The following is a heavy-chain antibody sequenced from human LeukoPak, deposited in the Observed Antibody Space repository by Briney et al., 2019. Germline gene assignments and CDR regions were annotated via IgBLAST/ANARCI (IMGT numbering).Heavy chain of an antibody. CDR1: GGSISSGSYY. J-gene: IGHJ3*02. CDR3: ASRDDAFDI. CDR2: IYPSGRT. V-gene: IGHV4-61*09. Sequence: SETLSLTCTVSGGSISSGSYYWNWIRQSAGKGLEWIGHIYPSGRTNYNPSLKSRVTMSVDTSKNHFSLKVTSVTAADTAFYYCASRDDAFDIWGQGTMVTVSS.